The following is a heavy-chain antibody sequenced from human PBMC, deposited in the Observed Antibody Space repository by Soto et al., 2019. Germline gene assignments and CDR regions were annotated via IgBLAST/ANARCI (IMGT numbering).Heavy chain of an antibody. CDR3: ARDHGSSWTPYYGMDV. J-gene: IGHJ6*02. CDR2: ISSSSSYI. D-gene: IGHD6-13*01. CDR1: GFTFSSYS. V-gene: IGHV3-21*01. Sequence: PGGSLRLSCAASGFTFSSYSMNWVRQAPGKGLEWVSSISSSSSYIYYADSVKGRFTISRDNAKNSLYLQMNSLRAEDTAVYYCARDHGSSWTPYYGMDVWGQGTTVTVSS.